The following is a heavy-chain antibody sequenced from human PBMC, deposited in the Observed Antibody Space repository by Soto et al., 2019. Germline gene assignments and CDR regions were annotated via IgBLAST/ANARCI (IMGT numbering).Heavy chain of an antibody. Sequence: GGSLRLSCAASGFTFSSYAMSWVRQAPGKGLEWVSAISGSGGSTYHADSVKGRFTISRDNSKNTPYLQMNSLRAEDTAVYYCAKNEYYGSGSYYFDHWGQGTLVTVSS. J-gene: IGHJ4*02. CDR1: GFTFSSYA. D-gene: IGHD3-10*01. V-gene: IGHV3-23*01. CDR2: ISGSGGST. CDR3: AKNEYYGSGSYYFDH.